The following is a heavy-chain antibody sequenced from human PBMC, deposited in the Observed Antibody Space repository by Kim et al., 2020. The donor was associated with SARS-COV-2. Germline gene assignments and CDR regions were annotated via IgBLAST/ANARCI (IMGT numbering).Heavy chain of an antibody. D-gene: IGHD3-22*01. J-gene: IGHJ1*01. V-gene: IGHV3-23*01. CDR3: AGHFGSSGSEFHH. Sequence: YADSVKGRFIISKDNAKNTLHLQVNGLRAEDTAVYYCAGHFGSSGSEFHHWGQGALVTVSS.